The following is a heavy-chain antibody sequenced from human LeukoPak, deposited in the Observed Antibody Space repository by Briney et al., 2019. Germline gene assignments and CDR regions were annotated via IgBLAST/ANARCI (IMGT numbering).Heavy chain of an antibody. D-gene: IGHD3-3*01. CDR2: ISACNGNT. CDR1: GYTFTSYG. Sequence: GASVKVSCKASGYTFTSYGISWVRQAPGQGLEWMGWISACNGNTNYAQKLQGRVTMTTDTSTSTAYMELRSLRSDDTAVYYCARGRRITIFGVVIDFDYWGQGTLVTVSS. V-gene: IGHV1-18*01. J-gene: IGHJ4*02. CDR3: ARGRRITIFGVVIDFDY.